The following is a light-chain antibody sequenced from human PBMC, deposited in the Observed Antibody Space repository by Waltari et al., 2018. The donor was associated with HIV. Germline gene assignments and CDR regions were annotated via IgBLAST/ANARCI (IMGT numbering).Light chain of an antibody. CDR1: SSNIGSKT. V-gene: IGLV1-44*01. Sequence: QSVLTQPPSASGTPGQRVTISCSGSSSNIGSKTVNWYQQLPGTAPKLLICGNNQRPAGVPDRFPGSKSGTSASLAISGLQSEDEGDFYCAAWDDSLNGYVFGTGTKVTVL. J-gene: IGLJ1*01. CDR2: GNN. CDR3: AAWDDSLNGYV.